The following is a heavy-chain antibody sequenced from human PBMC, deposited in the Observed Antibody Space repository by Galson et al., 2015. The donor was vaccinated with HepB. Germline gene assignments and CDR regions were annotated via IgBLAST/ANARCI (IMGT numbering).Heavy chain of an antibody. Sequence: SLRLSCAGSGFTFSGSAMHWVRQASGKGLEWVGRIASKGNNYATAYTASVKGRFTISRDNAKNSLYLQMNSLRDDDRAVYYCARGVQLDDSSGHYNHRYWYFDLWGRGTLVPVSS. D-gene: IGHD3-22*01. CDR1: GFTFSGSA. V-gene: IGHV3-73*01. CDR2: IASKGNNYAT. CDR3: ARGVQLDDSSGHYNHRYWYFDL. J-gene: IGHJ2*01.